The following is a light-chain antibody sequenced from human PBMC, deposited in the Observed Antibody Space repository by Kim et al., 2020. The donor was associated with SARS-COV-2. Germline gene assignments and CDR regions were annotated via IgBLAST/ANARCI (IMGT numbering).Light chain of an antibody. Sequence: QSVLTQPPSVSGAPGQRVTISCAGSSSNIGAGYDVHWYRQLPGTAPRLLIYGNTNRLSGVPDRISGSKSDTSASLAITGLQAEDEADYYCQSYDSSLGAWVFGGGTQLTVL. CDR3: QSYDSSLGAWV. CDR2: GNT. V-gene: IGLV1-40*01. CDR1: SSNIGAGYD. J-gene: IGLJ3*02.